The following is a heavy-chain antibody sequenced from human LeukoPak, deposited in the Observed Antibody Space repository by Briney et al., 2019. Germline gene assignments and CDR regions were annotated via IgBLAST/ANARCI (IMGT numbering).Heavy chain of an antibody. CDR3: ARDAVYHLDYYYMDV. V-gene: IGHV4-61*02. CDR2: IYTSGST. J-gene: IGHJ6*03. D-gene: IGHD1-14*01. CDR1: GGSISSGSYY. Sequence: SETLSLTCTVSGGSISSGSYYWSWIRQPAGKGLGWIGRIYTSGSTNYNPSLKSRVTISVDTSKNQFSLKLSSVTAADTAVYYCARDAVYHLDYYYMDVWGKGTTVTISS.